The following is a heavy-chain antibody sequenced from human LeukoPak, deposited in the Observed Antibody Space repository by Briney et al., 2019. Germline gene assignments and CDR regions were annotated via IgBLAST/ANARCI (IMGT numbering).Heavy chain of an antibody. CDR3: ARDQNGDYAGWYFDL. CDR1: GGTFSSYA. Sequence: ASVKVSCKASGGTFSSYAISWVRQAPGQGLEWMGGIIPIFGTANYAQKFQGRVTITADKSTSTAYMELSSLRSEDTAVYYCARDQNGDYAGWYFDLWGRGTLVTVSS. CDR2: IIPIFGTA. V-gene: IGHV1-69*06. D-gene: IGHD4-17*01. J-gene: IGHJ2*01.